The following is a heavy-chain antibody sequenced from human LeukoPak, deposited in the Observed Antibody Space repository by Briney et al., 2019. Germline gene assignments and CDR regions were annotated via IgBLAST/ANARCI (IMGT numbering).Heavy chain of an antibody. V-gene: IGHV1-18*01. CDR3: VFRGIITSYMDY. CDR2: ISVYNGDT. D-gene: IGHD3-16*02. Sequence: ASVKVSCKASGSSYITFGISWVRQAPGQGLQWMGSISVYNGDTDFEQNFQDRITMTRHSSTRTVYLELKSLSSDDTAMYYCVFRGIITSYMDYWGEGALVTVAS. CDR1: GSSYITFG. J-gene: IGHJ4*02.